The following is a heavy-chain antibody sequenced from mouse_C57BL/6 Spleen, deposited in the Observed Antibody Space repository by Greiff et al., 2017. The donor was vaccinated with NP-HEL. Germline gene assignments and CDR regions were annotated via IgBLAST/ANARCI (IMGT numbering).Heavy chain of an antibody. V-gene: IGHV5-9-1*02. Sequence: EVMLVESGEGLVKPGGSLKLSCAASGFTFSSYAMSWVRQTPEKRLEWVAYISSGGDYIYYADTVKGRFTISRDNARNTLYLQMSSLKSEDTAMYYCTRDYGNPFAYWGQGTLVTVSA. CDR3: TRDYGNPFAY. CDR2: ISSGGDYI. CDR1: GFTFSSYA. D-gene: IGHD2-1*01. J-gene: IGHJ3*01.